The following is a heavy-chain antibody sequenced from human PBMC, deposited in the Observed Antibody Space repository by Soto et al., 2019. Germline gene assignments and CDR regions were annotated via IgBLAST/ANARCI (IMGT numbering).Heavy chain of an antibody. CDR1: GFTFSSYA. V-gene: IGHV3-23*01. Sequence: GGSLRLSCAASGFTFSSYAMSWVRQAPGKGLEWVSAISGSGGSTYYADSVKGRFTISRDNSKNTLYLQMNSLRAEDTAVYYCAKDSEYLDCSGGSCYLDYWGQGTLVTVSS. D-gene: IGHD2-15*01. CDR2: ISGSGGST. CDR3: AKDSEYLDCSGGSCYLDY. J-gene: IGHJ4*02.